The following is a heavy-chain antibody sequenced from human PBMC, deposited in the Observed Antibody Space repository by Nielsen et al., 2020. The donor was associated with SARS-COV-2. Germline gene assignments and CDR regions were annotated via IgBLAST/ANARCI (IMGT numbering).Heavy chain of an antibody. CDR3: ASTQYGDYGRSTYGMDV. J-gene: IGHJ6*02. CDR1: GYTFTSYD. CDR2: MNPNSGNT. D-gene: IGHD4-17*01. V-gene: IGHV1-8*01. Sequence: ASVKVSCKASGYTFTSYDINWVRQATGQGLEWMGWMNPNSGNTGYAQKFQGRVTMTRNTSISTAYMELSSLRSEDTAVYYCASTQYGDYGRSTYGMDVWGQGTTVTVSS.